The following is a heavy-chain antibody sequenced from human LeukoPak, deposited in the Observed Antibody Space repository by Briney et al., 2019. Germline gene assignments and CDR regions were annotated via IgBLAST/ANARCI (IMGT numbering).Heavy chain of an antibody. CDR2: ISGSGGST. CDR3: AKGGITMVRGVIRGYYGMDV. CDR1: GFTFSSYA. J-gene: IGHJ6*02. Sequence: GGSLRLSCAASGFTFSSYAMSWVRQASGKGLEWVSAISGSGGSTYYADSVKGRFTISRDNSKNTLYLQMNSLRAEDTAVYYCAKGGITMVRGVIRGYYGMDVWGQGTTVTVSS. V-gene: IGHV3-23*01. D-gene: IGHD3-10*01.